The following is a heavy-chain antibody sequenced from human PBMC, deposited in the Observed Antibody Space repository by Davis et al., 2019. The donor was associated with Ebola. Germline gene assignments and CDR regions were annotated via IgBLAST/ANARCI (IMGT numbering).Heavy chain of an antibody. J-gene: IGHJ6*03. D-gene: IGHD4-11*01. Sequence: GGSLRLSCTVSGFTFSGYDMSWVRQAPGKGLEWVSLLSASGGGKYYADSVRGRFTISRDNAKNSVYLQMNNLRAEDTAVYYCARDYTDDLYYYYYMDVWGTGTTVTVSS. CDR1: GFTFSGYD. CDR3: ARDYTDDLYYYYYMDV. V-gene: IGHV3-23*01. CDR2: LSASGGGK.